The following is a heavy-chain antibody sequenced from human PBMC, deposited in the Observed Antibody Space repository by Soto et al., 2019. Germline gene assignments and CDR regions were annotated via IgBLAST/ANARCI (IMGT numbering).Heavy chain of an antibody. V-gene: IGHV4-30-4*01. CDR2: IYYSGSS. Sequence: SETLSLTCTVSGGSISNGDYFWSWIRQPPGKGLEWIGYIYYSGSSSYNPSLKSRINISLDKSKNQFSLRLTFVTAADTAVYYCARAYHYGLDVWGQGTSVTVSS. CDR3: ARAYHYGLDV. J-gene: IGHJ6*02. CDR1: GGSISNGDYF.